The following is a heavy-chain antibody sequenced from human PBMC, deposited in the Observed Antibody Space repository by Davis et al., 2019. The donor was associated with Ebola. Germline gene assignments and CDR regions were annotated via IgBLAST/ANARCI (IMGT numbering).Heavy chain of an antibody. CDR3: ARGLGSSWGDYYYYYMDV. V-gene: IGHV4-39*07. J-gene: IGHJ6*03. D-gene: IGHD6-13*01. CDR2: INHSGST. CDR1: GGSISSSSYY. Sequence: GSLRLSCTVSGGSISSSSYYWSWIRQPPGKGLEWIGEINHSGSTNYNPSLKSRVTISVDTSKNQFSLKLSSVTAADTAVYYCARGLGSSWGDYYYYYMDVWGKGTTVTVSS.